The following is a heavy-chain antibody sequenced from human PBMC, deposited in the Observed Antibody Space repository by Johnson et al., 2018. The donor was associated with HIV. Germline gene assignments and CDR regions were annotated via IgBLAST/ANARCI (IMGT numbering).Heavy chain of an antibody. D-gene: IGHD2-21*01. V-gene: IGHV3-74*02. CDR3: TRGRHSLDAFDV. CDR1: GFTFSSFG. J-gene: IGHJ3*01. Sequence: VQVVESGGGVVQPGGSLRLSCAASGFTFSSFGMNWVRQAPGKGLVWVSRLNSDGSRTDYADSVQGRFTISRDNAKNTLYLQMNSLRAEDTAVYYCTRGRHSLDAFDVWGQGTMVTVSS. CDR2: LNSDGSRT.